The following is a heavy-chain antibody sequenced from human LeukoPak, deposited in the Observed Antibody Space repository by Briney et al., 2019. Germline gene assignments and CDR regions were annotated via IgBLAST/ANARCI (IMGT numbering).Heavy chain of an antibody. J-gene: IGHJ5*02. D-gene: IGHD1-26*01. CDR1: GFTFS. CDR2: ISSGGMWI. Sequence: PGGSLRLSCAASGFTFSNWVRQAPGKGLEWLSSISSGGMWIYYADSLKGRFTISRDNAKNSLYLQMKSLRVEDTGVYYCARDAGGRTQREGWFDPWGQGTLVTVSS. CDR3: ARDAGGRTQREGWFDP. V-gene: IGHV3-21*01.